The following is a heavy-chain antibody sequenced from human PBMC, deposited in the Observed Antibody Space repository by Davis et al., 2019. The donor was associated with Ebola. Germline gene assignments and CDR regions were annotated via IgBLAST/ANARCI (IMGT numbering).Heavy chain of an antibody. CDR2: IHPNSGNT. CDR1: GYTFTSYY. J-gene: IGHJ6*02. D-gene: IGHD6-6*01. CDR3: ARSWEYSSPSFLYYYYYGMDV. Sequence: SVPVPCQPSGYTFTSYYMHRVRQPPRQGLEWLGWIHPNSGNTGYAQKFQGRVTMTRNTSISTAYMELSSLRSEDTAVYYCARSWEYSSPSFLYYYYYGMDVWGQGTTVTVSS. V-gene: IGHV1-8*02.